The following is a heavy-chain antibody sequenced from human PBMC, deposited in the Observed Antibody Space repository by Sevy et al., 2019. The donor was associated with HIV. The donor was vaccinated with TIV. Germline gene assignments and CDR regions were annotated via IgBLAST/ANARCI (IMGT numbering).Heavy chain of an antibody. J-gene: IGHJ4*02. Sequence: GGSLRLTCAASGFTFIRYNMNWVRRAPGKGLEWVSSVSGSSNYIYYAESLKGRFIISRDNAKDTLYLQMNSLRADDTAVYYCARGPPDGSYDYFDYWGQGTLVTVSS. CDR1: GFTFIRYN. D-gene: IGHD1-26*01. V-gene: IGHV3-21*06. CDR3: ARGPPDGSYDYFDY. CDR2: VSGSSNYI.